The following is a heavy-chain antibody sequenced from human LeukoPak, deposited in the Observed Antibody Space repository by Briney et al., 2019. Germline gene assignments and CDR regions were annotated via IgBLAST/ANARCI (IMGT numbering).Heavy chain of an antibody. V-gene: IGHV4-39*07. J-gene: IGHJ5*02. Sequence: SETLSLTCTVSGGSVSSGSYYWSWIRQPPGKGLEWIGEINHSGSTNYNPSLKSRVTISVDTSKNQFSLKLSSVTAADTAVYYCARGAPVIVVVPAAIGRSFDPWGQGTLVTVSS. CDR3: ARGAPVIVVVPAAIGRSFDP. D-gene: IGHD2-2*01. CDR2: INHSGST. CDR1: GGSVSSGSYY.